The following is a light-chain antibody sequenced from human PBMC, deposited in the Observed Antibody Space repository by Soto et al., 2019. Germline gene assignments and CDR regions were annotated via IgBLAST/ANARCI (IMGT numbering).Light chain of an antibody. CDR2: AAS. CDR3: LQQNSFPQS. V-gene: IGKV1-17*01. CDR1: QGIGNY. Sequence: DIQMTQSPSSLSASAGDRVTIICRASQGIGNYVGWYQQKPGKAPKRLIYAASNLESGVPPRFSGSGSGTEFTLTISTLQPEDFAVYYCLQQNSFPQSFGGGTTVEIK. J-gene: IGKJ4*01.